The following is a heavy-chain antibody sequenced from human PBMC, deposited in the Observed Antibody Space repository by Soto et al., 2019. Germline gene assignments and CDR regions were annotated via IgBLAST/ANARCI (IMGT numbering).Heavy chain of an antibody. D-gene: IGHD4-4*01. CDR3: AREAPPYRFYFHF. V-gene: IGHV3-64*01. Sequence: PGGSLRLSCAASGITFNTYVINWVRQAPGKGLEYVAAINSDASRTHYGSSVKGRFIVSRDNAKNTSYLQLGSLRPEDMAVYYCAREAPPYRFYFHFWGRGALVTVSS. CDR2: INSDASRT. CDR1: GITFNTYV. J-gene: IGHJ4*02.